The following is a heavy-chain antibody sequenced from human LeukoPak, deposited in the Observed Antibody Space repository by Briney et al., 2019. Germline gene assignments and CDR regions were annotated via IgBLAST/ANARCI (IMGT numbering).Heavy chain of an antibody. Sequence: ASVKVSCKASGYTFTSYHMHWVRQAPGQGLEWMGITNPDSGSTSYAQKFQGRVTMTRDTSTSTVYMELSSLRSEDTAVCYCARALPTTVTNPLFDYWGQGTLVTVSS. CDR2: TNPDSGST. CDR3: ARALPTTVTNPLFDY. D-gene: IGHD4-11*01. V-gene: IGHV1-46*01. CDR1: GYTFTSYH. J-gene: IGHJ4*02.